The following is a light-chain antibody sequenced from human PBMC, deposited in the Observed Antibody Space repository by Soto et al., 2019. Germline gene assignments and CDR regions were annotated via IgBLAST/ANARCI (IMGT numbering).Light chain of an antibody. Sequence: QSALTQPPSASGSPGQSVTISCTGTSSDVGGYNYVSWNQQHPGKAPKLMIYEVSKRPSGVPDRFSGSKSGNTASLTVSGLQAEDEADYYCSSYAGSNVVFGGGTKVTVL. CDR2: EVS. CDR1: SSDVGGYNY. CDR3: SSYAGSNVV. V-gene: IGLV2-8*01. J-gene: IGLJ2*01.